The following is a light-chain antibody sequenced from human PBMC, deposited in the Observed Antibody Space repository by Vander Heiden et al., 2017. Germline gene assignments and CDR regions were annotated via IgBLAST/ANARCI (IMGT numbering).Light chain of an antibody. Sequence: SYELTQPSSVSVSPGQTVRITCSGDKLANKYVCWYQQKSGQSPVLIIYQDRERPSGIPERFAGSNSVNTATLTISGTQAMDEADYYCQAWDSSTVVFGGGTKLTVL. CDR1: KLANKY. V-gene: IGLV3-1*01. CDR3: QAWDSSTVV. J-gene: IGLJ2*01. CDR2: QDR.